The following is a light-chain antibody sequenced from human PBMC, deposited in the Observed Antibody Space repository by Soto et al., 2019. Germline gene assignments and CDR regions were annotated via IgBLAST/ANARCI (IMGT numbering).Light chain of an antibody. CDR1: QSISSY. CDR2: AAS. J-gene: IGKJ4*01. V-gene: IGKV1-39*01. Sequence: DIQMTQSPSSLPASVGDRVTITCRASQSISSYLNWYQQKPGKAPKLLIFAASSLQSGVPSRFSGSGSGTDFTLTISSLQPEDFATYYCQQSYSTILTLGGGTKVEIK. CDR3: QQSYSTILT.